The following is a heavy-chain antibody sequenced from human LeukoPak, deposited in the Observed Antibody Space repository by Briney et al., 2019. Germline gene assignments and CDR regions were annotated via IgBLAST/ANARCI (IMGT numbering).Heavy chain of an antibody. CDR2: ISAYNGNT. J-gene: IGHJ4*02. D-gene: IGHD6-19*01. V-gene: IGHV1-18*01. CDR1: GYTFTSYG. Sequence: ASVKVSCKASGYTFTSYGISWVRQAPGQGLEWMGWISAYNGNTNYAQKLQGRVTMTTDTSTSTAYMELRSLRSDDTAVYYCARFAYSSGRYGAVGEFDYWGQGTLVTVSS. CDR3: ARFAYSSGRYGAVGEFDY.